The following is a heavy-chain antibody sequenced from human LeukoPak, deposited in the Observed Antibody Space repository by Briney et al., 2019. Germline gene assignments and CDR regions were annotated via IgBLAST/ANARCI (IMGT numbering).Heavy chain of an antibody. J-gene: IGHJ4*02. D-gene: IGHD5-24*01. Sequence: GGSLRLSCAASGFTFSSYGMHWVRQAPGKGLEWVAVISYDGSNKYYADSVKGRFTISRDNSKNTLYLQMNSLRAEDTAVYYCAKDHRDGYNHPLFGDYRGQGTLVTVSS. CDR1: GFTFSSYG. CDR2: ISYDGSNK. V-gene: IGHV3-30*18. CDR3: AKDHRDGYNHPLFGDY.